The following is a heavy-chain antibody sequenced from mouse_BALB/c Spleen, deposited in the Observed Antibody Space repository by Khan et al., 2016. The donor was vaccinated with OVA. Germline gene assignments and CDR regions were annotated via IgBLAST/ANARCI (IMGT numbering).Heavy chain of an antibody. V-gene: IGHV2-3*01. D-gene: IGHD2-1*01. CDR2: IWGDGST. J-gene: IGHJ4*01. CDR3: VKQTYGTLYAMDY. CDR1: GFSLTSYG. Sequence: QVQLKESGPALVAPSQSLSITCTVSGFSLTSYGVNWVRQPPGKGLEWLGVIWGDGSTNYHSVLISRLSISKDNSKSQVFLKLNSLQTDDTATYXYVKQTYGTLYAMDYWGQGTAVTVSS.